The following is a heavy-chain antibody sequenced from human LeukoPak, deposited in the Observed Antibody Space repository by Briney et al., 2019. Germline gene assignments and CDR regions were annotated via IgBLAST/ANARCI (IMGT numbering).Heavy chain of an antibody. Sequence: PSETLSLTCAVYGGSFNAYYWSWIRQPPGKGLEWIGEINHSGSTNYNPSLKSRVTISVDMSKNQFSLQLSSVTAADTAVYYCARGSSGWYAGRRYYFDYWGQGTLVTVSS. V-gene: IGHV4-34*01. D-gene: IGHD6-19*01. J-gene: IGHJ4*02. CDR1: GGSFNAYY. CDR3: ARGSSGWYAGRRYYFDY. CDR2: INHSGST.